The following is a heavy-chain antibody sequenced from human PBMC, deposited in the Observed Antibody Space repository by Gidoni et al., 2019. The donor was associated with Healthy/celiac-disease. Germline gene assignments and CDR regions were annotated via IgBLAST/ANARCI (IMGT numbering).Heavy chain of an antibody. CDR2: ISGSGGST. Sequence: EVQLLESGGGLVQPGGSLRLSCAASGFTFSSSAMSWVRQAPGKGLEWVSAISGSGGSTYYADSVKGRFTISRDNSKNTLYLQMNSLRAEDTAVYYCAKGRFPRYYYYYMDVWGKGTTVTVSS. CDR3: AKGRFPRYYYYYMDV. CDR1: GFTFSSSA. V-gene: IGHV3-23*01. D-gene: IGHD3-10*01. J-gene: IGHJ6*03.